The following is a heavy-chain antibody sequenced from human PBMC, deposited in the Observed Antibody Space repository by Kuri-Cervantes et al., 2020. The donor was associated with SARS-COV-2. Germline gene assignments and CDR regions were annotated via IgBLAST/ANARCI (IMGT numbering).Heavy chain of an antibody. J-gene: IGHJ2*01. CDR3: ARLAGVVTATWYFDL. CDR2: INHSGST. V-gene: IGHV4-34*01. CDR1: GGSFSGYY. Sequence: GSLRLSCAVYGGSFSGYYLSWTRQPPGKGLEWIWEINHSGSTNYNPSLKSRVTISVDTSKNQFSLKLSSVTAADTAVYYCARLAGVVTATWYFDLWGRGTLVTGAS. D-gene: IGHD2-15*01.